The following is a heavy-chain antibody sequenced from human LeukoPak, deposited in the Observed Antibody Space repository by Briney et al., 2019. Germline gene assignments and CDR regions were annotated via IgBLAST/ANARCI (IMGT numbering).Heavy chain of an antibody. V-gene: IGHV3-9*01. Sequence: GGSLRLSCAASGFTFDDYAMHWVRQVPGKGLEWVSGIGRNSGTIDYADSVKGRFTISRDNAKNSLYLQMTSLRPEDTAFYYCAKDMSSGGGWFNWYFDLWGRGTLVTVSS. CDR1: GFTFDDYA. J-gene: IGHJ2*01. CDR3: AKDMSSGGGWFNWYFDL. D-gene: IGHD6-19*01. CDR2: IGRNSGTI.